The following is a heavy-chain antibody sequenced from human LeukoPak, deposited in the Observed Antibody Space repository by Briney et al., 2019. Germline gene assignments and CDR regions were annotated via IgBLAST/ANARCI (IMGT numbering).Heavy chain of an antibody. Sequence: ASVKVSCKASGYTFTGYYMHWVRQAPGQGREGMGWINPNSGGTNYAQKFQGRVTMTRDTSISTVYMELSRLRSDDTAVYYCARDWPDCSGGSCYYNYWGQATLVTVSS. CDR3: ARDWPDCSGGSCYYNY. CDR2: INPNSGGT. V-gene: IGHV1-2*02. D-gene: IGHD2-15*01. CDR1: GYTFTGYY. J-gene: IGHJ4*02.